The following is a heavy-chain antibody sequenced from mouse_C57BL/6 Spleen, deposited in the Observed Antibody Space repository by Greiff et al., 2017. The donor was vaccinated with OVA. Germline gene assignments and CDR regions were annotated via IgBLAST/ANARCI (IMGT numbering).Heavy chain of an antibody. CDR1: GYTFTDYY. D-gene: IGHD4-1*01. Sequence: EVKLQQSGPELVKPGASVKISCKASGYTFTDYYMNWVKQSHGKSLEWIGDINPNNGGTSYNQKFKGKATLTVDKSSSTAYMELRSLTSEDSAVYYCARGGNWGYWGQGTTLTVSS. CDR2: INPNNGGT. CDR3: ARGGNWGY. V-gene: IGHV1-26*01. J-gene: IGHJ2*01.